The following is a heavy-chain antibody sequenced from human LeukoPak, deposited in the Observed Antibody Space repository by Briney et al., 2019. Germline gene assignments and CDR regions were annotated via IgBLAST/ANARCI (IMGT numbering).Heavy chain of an antibody. CDR1: GGSISSGGYY. CDR2: IYYSGST. D-gene: IGHD4-17*01. CDR3: ARDLTTVTRDDWFDP. Sequence: PSETLSLTCTVSGGSISSGGYYWSWIRQPPGKGLEWIGYIYYSGSTYYNPSLKSRVTISVDTSKNQFSLKLSSVTAADTAVYYCARDLTTVTRDDWFDPWGQGTLVTVSS. V-gene: IGHV4-30-4*01. J-gene: IGHJ5*02.